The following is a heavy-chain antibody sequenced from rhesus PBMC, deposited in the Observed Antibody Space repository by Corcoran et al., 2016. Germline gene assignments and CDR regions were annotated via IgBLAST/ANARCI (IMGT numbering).Heavy chain of an antibody. CDR2: IYGSSGST. J-gene: IGHJ4*01. CDR3: ARDRTTVGYFDY. V-gene: IGHV4S7*01. CDR1: GYSISSGYY. Sequence: QVQLQESGPGVVKPSETLSLTCAVSGYSISSGYYWSWIRQPPGKGLVWIGYIYGSSGSTNYNPSLKNRVTSSKDTSKNQFSLKLSSVTAADTAVYYCARDRTTVGYFDYWGQGVLVTVSS. D-gene: IGHD4-29*01.